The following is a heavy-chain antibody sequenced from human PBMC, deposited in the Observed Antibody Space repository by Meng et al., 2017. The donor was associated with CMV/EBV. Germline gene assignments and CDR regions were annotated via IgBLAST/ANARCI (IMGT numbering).Heavy chain of an antibody. Sequence: ASVKVSCKASGYTFTSYYMHWVRQATGQGLEWMGWMNPNSGNTGYAQKFQGRVTITRNTSISTAYMELSSLRSEDTAVYYCARGEGFDCSSTSCYIYYYYYYGMDVWGQGTTVTVSS. V-gene: IGHV1-8*03. CDR3: ARGEGFDCSSTSCYIYYYYYYGMDV. J-gene: IGHJ6*02. CDR1: GYTFTSYY. D-gene: IGHD2-2*02. CDR2: MNPNSGNT.